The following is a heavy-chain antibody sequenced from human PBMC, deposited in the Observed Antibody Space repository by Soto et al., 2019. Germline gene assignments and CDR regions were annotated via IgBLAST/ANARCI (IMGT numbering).Heavy chain of an antibody. Sequence: QVQLVESGGGVVQPGRSLRLSCAVSGFTVSTHGMHWVRQAPGKGLEWVAVISRDGNTKYYADSVKGRFTIYRDNSRNTLFLEMYSLRGDDMAVYYCTGEVASGYWGQGTLVTVSS. CDR3: TGEVASGY. V-gene: IGHV3-30*03. D-gene: IGHD2-8*02. CDR2: ISRDGNTK. CDR1: GFTVSTHG. J-gene: IGHJ4*02.